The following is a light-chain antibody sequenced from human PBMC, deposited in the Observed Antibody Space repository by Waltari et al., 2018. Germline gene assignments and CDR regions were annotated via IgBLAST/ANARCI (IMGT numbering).Light chain of an antibody. Sequence: DIVMTQSPDSLAVSLGERATINCKSSQSVLYSSNNKNYLAWYQKKPGQPPKLLIYWASTRESVVPDRFSGSGSGKDFTLTISSLQAEDVAVYYCQQYYSTPITFGQGTRLEIK. CDR1: QSVLYSSNNKNY. V-gene: IGKV4-1*01. CDR2: WAS. CDR3: QQYYSTPIT. J-gene: IGKJ5*01.